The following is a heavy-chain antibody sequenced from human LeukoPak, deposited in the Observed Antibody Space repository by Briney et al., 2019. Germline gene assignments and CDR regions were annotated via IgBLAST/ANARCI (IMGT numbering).Heavy chain of an antibody. J-gene: IGHJ1*01. D-gene: IGHD5-24*01. CDR2: INNNGDST. Sequence: QAGGSLRLSCAASGFTPPTYKMHWVRQAPGKGLEYVSGINNNGDSTYYVTSVRGRFTIPRDNIRNTLYLQMGSLRAEDTAVYYCARSSVEMTTIFAEYFDHWGRGTLVSVSS. CDR3: ARSSVEMTTIFAEYFDH. V-gene: IGHV3-64*01. CDR1: GFTPPTYK.